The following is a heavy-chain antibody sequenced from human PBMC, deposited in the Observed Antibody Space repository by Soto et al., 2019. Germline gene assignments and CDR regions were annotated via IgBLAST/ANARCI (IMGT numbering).Heavy chain of an antibody. V-gene: IGHV4-30-2*01. D-gene: IGHD3-10*01. J-gene: IGHJ5*02. Sequence: SETLSLTCAVSGGSIGGAGYSWSWIRQPPGGGLEWIGYIYQSGTTYYNPSLKTRLTMSLDWSNNQFSLTLNSVTAADTAVYYCARAQFYSGSGRYYNLTIDPWGQGTQVTVST. CDR1: GGSIGGAGYS. CDR2: IYQSGTT. CDR3: ARAQFYSGSGRYYNLTIDP.